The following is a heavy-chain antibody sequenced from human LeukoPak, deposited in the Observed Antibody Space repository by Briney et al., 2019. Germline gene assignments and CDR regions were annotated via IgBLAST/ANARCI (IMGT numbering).Heavy chain of an antibody. D-gene: IGHD2-15*01. CDR3: ARDRAGDDSVVRLDY. J-gene: IGHJ4*02. V-gene: IGHV4-4*07. CDR1: GAPIQNYY. Sequence: PSETLSLACSVTGAPIQNYYRSWIRQPAGRGLEWIGRIYSFGMTDYNPSLTSRVTMSVDTSKNQFSLTLRSVTAADTAMYYCARDRAGDDSVVRLDYWGQGILVTVSS. CDR2: IYSFGMT.